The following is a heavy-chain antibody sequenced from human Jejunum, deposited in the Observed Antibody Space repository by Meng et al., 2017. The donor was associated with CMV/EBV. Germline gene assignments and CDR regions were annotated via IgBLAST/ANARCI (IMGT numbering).Heavy chain of an antibody. Sequence: GFTFSCYGMNWVRQVPGKGLEWVAGIWIDGSNEYYADSVKGRFTISRDNSKNTLYLQMNSLRVEDTAVYYCAKDQNYYFYYGMDVWGQGTTVTVSS. J-gene: IGHJ6*02. CDR3: AKDQNYYFYYGMDV. CDR1: GFTFSCYG. CDR2: IWIDGSNE. V-gene: IGHV3-33*06.